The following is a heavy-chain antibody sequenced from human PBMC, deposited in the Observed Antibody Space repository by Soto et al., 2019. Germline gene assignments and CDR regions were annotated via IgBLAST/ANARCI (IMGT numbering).Heavy chain of an antibody. D-gene: IGHD3-16*01. CDR2: IYSGGST. CDR3: ARDPTVTFPSYAYYGMDV. Sequence: EGQLVESGGGLVQPGGSLRLSCAASGFTVSDHYMTWVRQAPGKGLEGGSVIYSGGSTYYADSVKGRFTIARDKAKNTLYLHMNSLRAEDTAVYYCARDPTVTFPSYAYYGMDVWGQGTTVIVSS. J-gene: IGHJ6*02. V-gene: IGHV3-66*01. CDR1: GFTVSDHY.